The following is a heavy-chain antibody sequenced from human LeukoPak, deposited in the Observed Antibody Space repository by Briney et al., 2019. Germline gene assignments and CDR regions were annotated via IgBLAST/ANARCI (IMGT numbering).Heavy chain of an antibody. Sequence: GGSLRLSCVASGIPFNDYAMHWVRQAPGKGLEWVSGISWNSGTIGYADSVKGRFTISRDNAKNSLYLQMNSLRAEDMALYYCAKDYYYDSSGYTYFDDWGQGTLVSVSS. CDR1: GIPFNDYA. CDR3: AKDYYYDSSGYTYFDD. D-gene: IGHD3-22*01. CDR2: ISWNSGTI. J-gene: IGHJ4*02. V-gene: IGHV3-9*03.